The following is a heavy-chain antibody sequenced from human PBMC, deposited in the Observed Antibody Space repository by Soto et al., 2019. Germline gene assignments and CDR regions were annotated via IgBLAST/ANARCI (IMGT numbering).Heavy chain of an antibody. CDR2: IYPGDSDT. CDR3: VREPRDTVKANHAFAV. Sequence: GESLKISCKASGYIFTTHWIGWVRRMPGKGLEWLGVIYPGDSDTRYSPSFQGQVTISADKSITTAYLQWSSLKASDTAFCYCVREPRDTVKANHAFAVWGQWTMVTVSS. D-gene: IGHD5-18*01. J-gene: IGHJ3*01. V-gene: IGHV5-51*01. CDR1: GYIFTTHW.